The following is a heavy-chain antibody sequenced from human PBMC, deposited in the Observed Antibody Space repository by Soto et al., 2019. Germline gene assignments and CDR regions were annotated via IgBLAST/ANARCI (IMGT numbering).Heavy chain of an antibody. CDR1: GYTFTGYY. D-gene: IGHD6-6*01. CDR3: VTGDHLVR. J-gene: IGHJ4*02. CDR2: INPKTGDT. Sequence: QMQLVQSGAEARKPGASVPVSCKTSGYTFTGYYLNWVRQAPGRGLEWVGWINPKTGDTNNAQKFQGRVTMTTDTSISTGYMELSGLKSDDTAVYYCVTGDHLVRWGQGTRVTVSS. V-gene: IGHV1-2*02.